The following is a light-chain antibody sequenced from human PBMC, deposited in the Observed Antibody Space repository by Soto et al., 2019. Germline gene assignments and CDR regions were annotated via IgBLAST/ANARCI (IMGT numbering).Light chain of an antibody. CDR3: LLSYTDTRI. CDR1: TGTVTSGHY. Sequence: QAVVTQEPSLTVSPGGTVTLTCGSNTGTVTSGHYPYWFQQKPGQAPRTLIYDTSIKHSWTPARFSGSLLGGKAALTLSGAQPEDEAEYYCLLSYTDTRIFGGGTKVTVL. CDR2: DTS. J-gene: IGLJ2*01. V-gene: IGLV7-46*01.